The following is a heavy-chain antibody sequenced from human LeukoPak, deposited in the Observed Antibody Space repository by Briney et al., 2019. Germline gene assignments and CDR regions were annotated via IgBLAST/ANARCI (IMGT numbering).Heavy chain of an antibody. V-gene: IGHV3-30-3*01. CDR2: ISYDGSNK. CDR3: ARASTYDFWSGYYFDH. Sequence: GRSLRLYCAASGFTFSSYAMQWVRQAPGKGLEWVAVISYDGSNKYYADSVKGRFTISRDNSKNTLYLQMNSLRAEDTAVYYCARASTYDFWSGYYFDHWGQGTLVTVSS. CDR1: GFTFSSYA. D-gene: IGHD3-3*01. J-gene: IGHJ4*02.